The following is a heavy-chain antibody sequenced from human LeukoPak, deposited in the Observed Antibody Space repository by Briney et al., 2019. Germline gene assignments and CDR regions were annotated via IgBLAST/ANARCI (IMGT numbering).Heavy chain of an antibody. V-gene: IGHV3-30*04. CDR3: ARDPRAVRGYFDY. Sequence: PGGSLRLSCAASGFTFSSYAMHWVRQAPGKGLEWVAVISYDGSNKYYADSVKGRFTISRDNSKNTLYLQMNSLRAEDTAVYYCARDPRAVRGYFDYWGQGALVTVSS. D-gene: IGHD3-10*01. CDR1: GFTFSSYA. CDR2: ISYDGSNK. J-gene: IGHJ4*02.